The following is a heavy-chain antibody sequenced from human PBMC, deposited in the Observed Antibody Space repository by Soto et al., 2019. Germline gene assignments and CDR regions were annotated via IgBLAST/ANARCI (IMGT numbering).Heavy chain of an antibody. D-gene: IGHD3-10*02. CDR2: IIPMFGTT. V-gene: IGHV1-69*01. CDR3: ARDLAPVVRGGLSSGMDG. J-gene: IGHJ6*02. CDR1: GGTFSNYA. Sequence: QVQLVQSGAEIKKTGSSVKVSCKASGGTFSNYAINWIRQAPGQGLEWMGGIIPMFGTTYYAQRFQGRVTTPADESTSTAYMELSSLPSEDAAIFYCARDLAPVVRGGLSSGMDGWGPGTTVNVSS.